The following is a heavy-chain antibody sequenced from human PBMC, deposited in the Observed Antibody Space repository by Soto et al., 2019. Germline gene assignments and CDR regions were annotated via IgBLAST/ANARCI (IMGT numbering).Heavy chain of an antibody. J-gene: IGHJ4*02. CDR2: IWHDGSNK. CDR1: GVTFSNYG. Sequence: QVQLVECGGGVVHHGRSLRLSCAASGVTFSNYGMHWVRQAPNKGLEWVSGIWHDGSNKYHATSVEGRFLSSRANSTNTVYLQMNSLRFEDTAVYYCAIEAGYQLLGQQMTDYWGPGTLVTVSS. CDR3: AIEAGYQLLGQQMTDY. V-gene: IGHV3-33*01. D-gene: IGHD2-2*01.